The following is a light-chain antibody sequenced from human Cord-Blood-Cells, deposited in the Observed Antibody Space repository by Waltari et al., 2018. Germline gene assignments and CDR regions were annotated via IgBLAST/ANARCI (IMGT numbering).Light chain of an antibody. CDR1: QSISSY. V-gene: IGKV1-39*01. J-gene: IGKJ4*01. CDR2: AAS. Sequence: DIQMTQSPSSLSASVGDRVTITCRASQSISSYLNWYLQKPGKAPKLLIYAASSLQSGVPSRFSGSGSGTDFTLTISSLQPEDFATYYCQQSYSTPLTFCGGTKVEIK. CDR3: QQSYSTPLT.